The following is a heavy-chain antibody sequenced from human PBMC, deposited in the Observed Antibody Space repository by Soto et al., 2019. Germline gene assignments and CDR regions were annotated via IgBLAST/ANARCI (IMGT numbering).Heavy chain of an antibody. Sequence: SETLSLTCTVSGGSISSYYWSCIRQPPGKGLEWIGYIYYSGSTNYNSSLKSRVTISVDTSKNQFSLKLSSVTAADTAVYYCARDFNGDYYFDYWGQGTLVTVSS. D-gene: IGHD4-17*01. J-gene: IGHJ4*02. CDR3: ARDFNGDYYFDY. V-gene: IGHV4-59*01. CDR1: GGSISSYY. CDR2: IYYSGST.